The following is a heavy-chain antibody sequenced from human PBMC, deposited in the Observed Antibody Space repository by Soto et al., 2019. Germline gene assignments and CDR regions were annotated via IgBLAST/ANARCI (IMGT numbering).Heavy chain of an antibody. CDR3: ARDEYYYDSSDPGAFDI. D-gene: IGHD3-22*01. Sequence: QVQLVQSGAEVKKPGSSVKVSCKASGGTFSSYAISWVRQAPGQGLEWMGGIIPIFGTANYAQKFQGRVTITADESTSTAYMELSSLRSEDTAVYYCARDEYYYDSSDPGAFDIWGQGTMVTVSS. J-gene: IGHJ3*02. CDR2: IIPIFGTA. V-gene: IGHV1-69*01. CDR1: GGTFSSYA.